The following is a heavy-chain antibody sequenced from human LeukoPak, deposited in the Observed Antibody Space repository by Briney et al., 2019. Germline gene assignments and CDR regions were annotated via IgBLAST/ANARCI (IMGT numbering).Heavy chain of an antibody. CDR1: GGSISRSSYY. Sequence: SETLSLTCTVSGGSISRSSYYWGWIRQPPGKGLEWIGSIYYSGSTYYNPSLKSRVTISVDTSKNQFSLKLSSVTAADTAVYYCARPAENWFDPWGQGTLVTVSS. J-gene: IGHJ5*02. V-gene: IGHV4-39*01. CDR3: ARPAENWFDP. D-gene: IGHD1-14*01. CDR2: IYYSGST.